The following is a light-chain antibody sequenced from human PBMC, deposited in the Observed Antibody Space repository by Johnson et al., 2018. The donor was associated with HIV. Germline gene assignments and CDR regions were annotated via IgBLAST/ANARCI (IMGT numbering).Light chain of an antibody. V-gene: IGLV1-51*01. CDR1: SSNIGSHY. J-gene: IGLJ1*01. CDR2: DTI. Sequence: QSVLTQPPSVSAAPGQKVTISCSGSSSNIGSHYVSWYQQVPGTAPRLVIYDTIKRHSGIPDRFSWSKSGTSATLGITGLQTGDEADYYRGTWDSSLNAYVFGAATKVAVL. CDR3: GTWDSSLNAYV.